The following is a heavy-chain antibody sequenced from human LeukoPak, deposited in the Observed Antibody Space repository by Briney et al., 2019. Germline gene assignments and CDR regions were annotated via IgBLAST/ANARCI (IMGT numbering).Heavy chain of an antibody. CDR1: GGTFSSYA. CDR2: IFPIFGTT. Sequence: SVKVSCKASGGTFSSYAISWVRQAPGQGLEWMGGIFPIFGTTNYAQKLQGRVTMTTDTSTSTAYMELRSLRSDDTAVYYCARQYYYDSSGYYYHWGQGSLVTVSS. CDR3: ARQYYYDSSGYYYH. D-gene: IGHD3-22*01. J-gene: IGHJ5*02. V-gene: IGHV1-69*05.